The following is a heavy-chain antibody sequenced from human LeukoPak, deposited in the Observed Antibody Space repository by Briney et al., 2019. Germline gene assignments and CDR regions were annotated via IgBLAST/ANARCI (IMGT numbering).Heavy chain of an antibody. J-gene: IGHJ4*02. CDR1: GFTFSNAW. D-gene: IGHD6-19*01. CDR3: ARVGSGWYFDY. CDR2: IKQDGSEK. Sequence: PGGSLRLSCAASGFTFSNAWMSWVRQAPGKGLEWVANIKQDGSEKYYVDSVKGRFTISRDNAKNSLYLQMNSLRAEDTAVYYCARVGSGWYFDYWGQGTLVTSPQ. V-gene: IGHV3-7*01.